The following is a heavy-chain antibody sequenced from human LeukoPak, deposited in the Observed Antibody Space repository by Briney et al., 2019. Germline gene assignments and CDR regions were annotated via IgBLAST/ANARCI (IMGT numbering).Heavy chain of an antibody. D-gene: IGHD3-9*01. CDR3: ARVRLAHSAFDI. V-gene: IGHV4-34*01. J-gene: IGHJ3*02. CDR1: GGSFSGYY. CDR2: INHSGST. Sequence: SETLSLTCAVYGGSFSGYYWSWIRQPPGKGLEWIGEINHSGSTNYNPSLKSRVTISVDTSKNQFSLKLSSVTAADTAVYYCARVRLAHSAFDIWGQGKMGTVSS.